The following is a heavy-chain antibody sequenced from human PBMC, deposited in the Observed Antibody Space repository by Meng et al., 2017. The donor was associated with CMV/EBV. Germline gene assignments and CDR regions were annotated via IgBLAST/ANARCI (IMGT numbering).Heavy chain of an antibody. V-gene: IGHV1-18*01. CDR1: GYTFTSYG. J-gene: IGHJ4*02. CDR2: ISAYNGNT. Sequence: QGPLGQSGAAVKNLGASAKVPCKAVGYTFTSYGISWVRQAPGQGLEWMGWISAYNGNTNYAQKLQGRVTMTTDTSTSTAYMELRSLRSDDTAVYYCARAWVGEEYYFDYWGQGTLVTVSS. CDR3: ARAWVGEEYYFDY. D-gene: IGHD3-10*01.